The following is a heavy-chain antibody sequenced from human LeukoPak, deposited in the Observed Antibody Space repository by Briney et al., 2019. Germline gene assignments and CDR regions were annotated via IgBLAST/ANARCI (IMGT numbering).Heavy chain of an antibody. V-gene: IGHV4-59*08. Sequence: SETLSLTCTVSGGSISSYYWSWIRQPPGKGLEWIGYIYYSGSTNYNPSLKSRVTISVDTSKHQFSLKLSSVTAADTAVYYCASGSRTGYYYYYYGMDVWGQGTTVTVSS. J-gene: IGHJ6*02. D-gene: IGHD1-26*01. CDR1: GGSISSYY. CDR2: IYYSGST. CDR3: ASGSRTGYYYYYYGMDV.